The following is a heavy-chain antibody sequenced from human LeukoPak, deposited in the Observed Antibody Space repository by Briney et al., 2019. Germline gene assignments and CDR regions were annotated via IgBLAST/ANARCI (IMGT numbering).Heavy chain of an antibody. CDR1: GYTFTNYG. CDR2: ISAYNGNT. J-gene: IGHJ4*02. Sequence: VASVKVSGRASGYTFTNYGISWVRQAPGQGLEWMGWISAYNGNTNHAQSLQGRVTMTTDTSTSTAYMELRSLRSDDTAVYYCARDSSPWLVLDYWGQGTLVTVSS. V-gene: IGHV1-18*04. D-gene: IGHD6-19*01. CDR3: ARDSSPWLVLDY.